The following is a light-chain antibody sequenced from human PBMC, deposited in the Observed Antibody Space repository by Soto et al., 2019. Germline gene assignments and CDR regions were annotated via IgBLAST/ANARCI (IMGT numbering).Light chain of an antibody. Sequence: QPVLTQPPSVSGAPGQRVTISCTGSNSNIGAGYDVHWYQQLPGAAPKLLIYGDINRPSGVPDRFSGSKSGTSASLAITGLQAEDEADYYCQSYDSSLNGLYVFGTGTKVTVL. V-gene: IGLV1-40*01. J-gene: IGLJ1*01. CDR2: GDI. CDR1: NSNIGAGYD. CDR3: QSYDSSLNGLYV.